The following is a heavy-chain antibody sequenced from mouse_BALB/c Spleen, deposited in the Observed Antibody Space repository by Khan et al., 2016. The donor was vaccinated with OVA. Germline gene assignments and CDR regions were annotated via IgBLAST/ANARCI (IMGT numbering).Heavy chain of an antibody. CDR1: GYTFTTYW. CDR3: TRDRIDY. V-gene: IGHV1-7*01. Sequence: QVQLQQSGAELAKPGASVKMSCKASGYTFTTYWMHWVIQRPGQGLEWIGYINPTSGYTDYNERFKDKATLSADKSSSTAYMQLSSLTSEDSAVYYCTRDRIDYWGQGTTLTVSS. J-gene: IGHJ2*01. CDR2: INPTSGYT.